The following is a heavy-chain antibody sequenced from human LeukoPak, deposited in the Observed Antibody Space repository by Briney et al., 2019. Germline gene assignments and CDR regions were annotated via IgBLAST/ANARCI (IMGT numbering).Heavy chain of an antibody. J-gene: IGHJ5*02. CDR2: IYYSGST. D-gene: IGHD3-10*01. V-gene: IGHV4-30-4*01. Sequence: PSETLSLTCTVSGGSISSGDYYWSWIRQPPGRGLEWIEYIYYSGSTYYNPSLKSRVTISVDTSKNQFSLKLSSVTAADTAVYYCARGAGLGDWFDPWGQGTLVTVSS. CDR3: ARGAGLGDWFDP. CDR1: GGSISSGDYY.